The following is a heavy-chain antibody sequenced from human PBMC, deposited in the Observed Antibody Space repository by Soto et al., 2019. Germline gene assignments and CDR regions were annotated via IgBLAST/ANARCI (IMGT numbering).Heavy chain of an antibody. CDR2: ISYDGSNE. CDR3: AKDTYYDDSSGYYIFEF. D-gene: IGHD3-22*01. Sequence: QVQLVESGGGVVQPGRSLRLSCAASGFTFSSFGMHWVRQAPGKGLEWVAHISYDGSNEHYADSVKGRFTISRDNSEDTLYLQLNSLKIENTAVYYGAKDTYYDDSSGYYIFEFWGQGTLVTVSS. CDR1: GFTFSSFG. J-gene: IGHJ4*02. V-gene: IGHV3-30*18.